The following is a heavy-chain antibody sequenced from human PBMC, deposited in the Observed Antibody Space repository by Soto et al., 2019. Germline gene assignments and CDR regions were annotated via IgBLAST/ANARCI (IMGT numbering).Heavy chain of an antibody. CDR3: ARDRVALGATPPLYSCYCGMDV. J-gene: IGHJ6*02. Sequence: SETLSLTCTVSGGSISSYYWSWIRQPPGKGLEWIGYIYYSGSTNYNPSLKSRVTISVDTSKNQFSLKLSSVTAADTAVYYCARDRVALGATPPLYSCYCGMDVWGQGTTVTVSS. CDR1: GGSISSYY. CDR2: IYYSGST. V-gene: IGHV4-59*01. D-gene: IGHD1-26*01.